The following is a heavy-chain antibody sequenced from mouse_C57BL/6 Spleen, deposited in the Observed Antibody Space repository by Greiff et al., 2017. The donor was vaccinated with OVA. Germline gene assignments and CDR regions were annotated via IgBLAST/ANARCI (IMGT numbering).Heavy chain of an antibody. CDR2: IDPENGDT. D-gene: IGHD1-1*01. V-gene: IGHV14-4*01. CDR3: TTSAITTVVARNY. Sequence: VQLKQSGAELVRPGASVKLSCTASGFNIKDDYMHWVKQRPEQGLEWIGWIDPENGDTEYASKFQGKATITADTSSNTAYLQLSSLTSEDTAVYYCTTSAITTVVARNYWGQGTSVTVSS. J-gene: IGHJ4*01. CDR1: GFNIKDDY.